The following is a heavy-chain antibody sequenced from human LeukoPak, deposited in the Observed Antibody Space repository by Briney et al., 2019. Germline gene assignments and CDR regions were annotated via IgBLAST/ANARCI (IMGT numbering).Heavy chain of an antibody. D-gene: IGHD2-2*01. CDR3: ARVPIVVVPAAKARGGHWYFDL. Sequence: SETLSLTCTVSGGSISSYYWSWIRQPPGKGLEWIGYIYYSGSTNYNPSLKSRVTISVDTSKNQFSLKLSSVTAADTAVYYCARVPIVVVPAAKARGGHWYFDLWGRGTLVTVSS. J-gene: IGHJ2*01. V-gene: IGHV4-59*01. CDR2: IYYSGST. CDR1: GGSISSYY.